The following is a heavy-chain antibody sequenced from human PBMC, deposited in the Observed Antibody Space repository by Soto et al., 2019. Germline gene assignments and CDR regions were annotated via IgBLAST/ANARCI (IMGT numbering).Heavy chain of an antibody. J-gene: IGHJ4*02. V-gene: IGHV4-39*01. CDR1: GGSISSSSYY. CDR3: ARHEIVLVPAATGDFDY. CDR2: IYYSGST. D-gene: IGHD2-2*01. Sequence: QLQLQESGPGLVKPSETLSLTCTVSGGSISSSSYYWGWIRQPPGKGLEWIGSIYYSGSTYYNPSLKSRVTISVDTSKNQFSLKLSSVTAADTAVYYCARHEIVLVPAATGDFDYWGQGTLVTVSS.